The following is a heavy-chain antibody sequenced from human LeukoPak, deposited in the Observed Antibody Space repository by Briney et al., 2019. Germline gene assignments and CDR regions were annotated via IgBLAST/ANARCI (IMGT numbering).Heavy chain of an antibody. CDR2: ISYNGST. CDR3: ARDSYYGSASSHLDY. V-gene: IGHV4-59*11. D-gene: IGHD3-10*01. CDR1: GDSISNHY. J-gene: IGHJ4*02. Sequence: SETLSLTCTVSGDSISNHYWSWIRQSPGMGLEWIGYISYNGSTSYNPSLRSRVTISGDTSKNHFSLKLSSVTAADTALYYCARDSYYGSASSHLDYWGQGALVTVSS.